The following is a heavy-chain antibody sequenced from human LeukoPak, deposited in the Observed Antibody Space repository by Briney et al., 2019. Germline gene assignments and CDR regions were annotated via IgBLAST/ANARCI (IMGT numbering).Heavy chain of an antibody. CDR3: ARMDFWSDDDNPFDI. V-gene: IGHV1-69*02. D-gene: IGHD3-3*01. CDR1: GDTFSSYS. Sequence: SVKVSCKASGDTFSSYSITWVRQAPGQGLEWMGRIIPFLNIPNYAQKFQGRITITADRSTSTVFMELSSLRFEDTAVYYCARMDFWSDDDNPFDIWGQGTMVTAS. CDR2: IIPFLNIP. J-gene: IGHJ3*02.